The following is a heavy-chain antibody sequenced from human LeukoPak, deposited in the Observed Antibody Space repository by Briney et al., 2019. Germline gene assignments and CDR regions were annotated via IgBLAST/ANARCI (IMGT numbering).Heavy chain of an antibody. V-gene: IGHV3-23*01. D-gene: IGHD3-9*01. Sequence: GGSLRLSCAASGFTFSSYGMSWVRQAPGKGLEWVSAISGSGGSTYYADSVKGRFTISRDNSKNTLYLQMNSLRAEDTAVYYCTKGGGILTGYRLGHYYMDVWGKGTTVTISS. J-gene: IGHJ6*03. CDR2: ISGSGGST. CDR1: GFTFSSYG. CDR3: TKGGGILTGYRLGHYYMDV.